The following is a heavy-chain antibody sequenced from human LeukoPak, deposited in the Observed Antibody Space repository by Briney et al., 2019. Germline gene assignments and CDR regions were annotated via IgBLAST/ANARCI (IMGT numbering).Heavy chain of an antibody. D-gene: IGHD3-10*01. Sequence: ASVKVSCKASGYTFIDYYMHWVRQAPGQGLEWMGWINPNSGGTNYAQNFQGRVTMTRDTSIRTVYMELSRLRSDDTAVYYCANTYALGNYYKGGFDPWGQGALVTVSS. CDR1: GYTFIDYY. J-gene: IGHJ5*02. V-gene: IGHV1-2*02. CDR3: ANTYALGNYYKGGFDP. CDR2: INPNSGGT.